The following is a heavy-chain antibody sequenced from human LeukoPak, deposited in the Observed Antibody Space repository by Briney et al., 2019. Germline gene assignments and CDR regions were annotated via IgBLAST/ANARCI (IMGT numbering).Heavy chain of an antibody. V-gene: IGHV1-24*01. Sequence: ASVKVSCTVSGYTLTELSMHWVRQAPGKGLEWMGGFDPEDGETIYAQKFQGRVTMTEDTSTDTAYMELSSPRSEDTAVYYCATVYYYGSGSFDYWGQGTLVTVSS. CDR2: FDPEDGET. D-gene: IGHD3-10*01. J-gene: IGHJ4*02. CDR3: ATVYYYGSGSFDY. CDR1: GYTLTELS.